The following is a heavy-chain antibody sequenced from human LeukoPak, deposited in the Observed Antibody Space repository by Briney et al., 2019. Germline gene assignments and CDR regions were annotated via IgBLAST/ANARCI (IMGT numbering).Heavy chain of an antibody. V-gene: IGHV3-48*03. CDR2: ISSSGSTI. Sequence: GGSRRLSCAASGFTFSNYEMNWVRQAPGKGLEWVAYISSSGSTIYYADPVKGRFTISRDNAKNSLYLQMNSLRAEDTAVYYCARVQYYYDSSGYYVYYFDYWGQGTLVTVSS. D-gene: IGHD3-22*01. CDR1: GFTFSNYE. CDR3: ARVQYYYDSSGYYVYYFDY. J-gene: IGHJ4*02.